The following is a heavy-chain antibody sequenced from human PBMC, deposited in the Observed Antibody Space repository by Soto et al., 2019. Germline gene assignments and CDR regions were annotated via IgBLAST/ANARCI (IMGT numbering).Heavy chain of an antibody. CDR3: ASSIN. J-gene: IGHJ4*02. Sequence: QVQLVESGGGVVQPGRSLRLSCAASGFPFSSYGMHWVRQAPGKGLDWVAVIWYDGSNKDYADSVKGRFTISRDNYKNTLYLQMNSLRADETAVYYCASSINWGQGTLVAVSS. CDR1: GFPFSSYG. V-gene: IGHV3-33*01. CDR2: IWYDGSNK.